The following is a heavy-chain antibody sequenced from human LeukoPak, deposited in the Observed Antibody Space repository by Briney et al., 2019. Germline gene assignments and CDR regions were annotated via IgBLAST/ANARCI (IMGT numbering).Heavy chain of an antibody. CDR3: ARQARYSSSWSNWFDP. CDR2: IYPGDSDT. V-gene: IGHV5-51*01. Sequence: VESLKISCKGSGYSFTSYWIGWVRQMPGKGLEWMGIIYPGDSDTRYSPSFQGQVTISADKSISTAYLQWSSLKASDTAMYYCARQARYSSSWSNWFDPWGQGTLVTVSS. J-gene: IGHJ5*02. D-gene: IGHD6-13*01. CDR1: GYSFTSYW.